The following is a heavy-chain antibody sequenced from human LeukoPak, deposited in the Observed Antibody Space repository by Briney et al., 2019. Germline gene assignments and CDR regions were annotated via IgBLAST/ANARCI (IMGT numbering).Heavy chain of an antibody. CDR2: IIPIFGTA. Sequence: GASVKVSCKASGGTFSSYAISWVRQAPGQGLEWMGGIIPIFGTASYAQKFQGRVTITADESTGTAYMELSSLRSEDTALYYCARGRDYYDSCRYCLDYWGQGTLVTVSS. CDR1: GGTFSSYA. CDR3: ARGRDYYDSCRYCLDY. J-gene: IGHJ4*02. V-gene: IGHV1-69*13. D-gene: IGHD3-22*01.